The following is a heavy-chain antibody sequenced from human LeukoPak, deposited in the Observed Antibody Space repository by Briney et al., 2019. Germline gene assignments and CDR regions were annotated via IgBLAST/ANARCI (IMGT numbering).Heavy chain of an antibody. CDR3: VKDRRGTYDGSDSDFDY. Sequence: GGSLRLSCAASGFTFSSYGMHWVRQAPGKGLEWVAVIWYDGSNKYYADSVKGRFTISGDNSKNTLYLQMNSLRAEDTAVYYCVKDRRGTYDGSDSDFDYWGQGTLVTVSS. V-gene: IGHV3-33*06. D-gene: IGHD2-21*01. CDR1: GFTFSSYG. CDR2: IWYDGSNK. J-gene: IGHJ4*02.